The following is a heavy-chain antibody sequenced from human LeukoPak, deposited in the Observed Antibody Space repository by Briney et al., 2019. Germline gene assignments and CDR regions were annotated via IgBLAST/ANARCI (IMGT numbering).Heavy chain of an antibody. V-gene: IGHV3-23*01. CDR3: XXXXGYSSDHEDY. Sequence: AGGSLRLSCAASGFTFSSYAMSWVRQAPGKGLEWVSAISGSGGSTYYADSVKGRFTISRDNSKNTLYLQMNSLRAEDTAVYYXXXXXGYSSDHEDYWGQGTLVTVSS. D-gene: IGHD6-19*01. J-gene: IGHJ4*02. CDR2: ISGSGGST. CDR1: GFTFSSYA.